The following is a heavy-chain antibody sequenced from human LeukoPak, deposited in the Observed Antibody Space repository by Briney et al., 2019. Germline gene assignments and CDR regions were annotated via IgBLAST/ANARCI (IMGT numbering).Heavy chain of an antibody. CDR3: ARAPGYYYGMDV. Sequence: PGGSLRPSCAASGFTFSDYYMSWIRQAPGKGLEWVSYISSSGSTIYYADSVKGRFTISRDNSKNTLYLQMNSLRAEDTAVYYCARAPGYYYGMDVWGQGTTVTVSS. V-gene: IGHV3-11*01. J-gene: IGHJ6*02. CDR1: GFTFSDYY. CDR2: ISSSGSTI.